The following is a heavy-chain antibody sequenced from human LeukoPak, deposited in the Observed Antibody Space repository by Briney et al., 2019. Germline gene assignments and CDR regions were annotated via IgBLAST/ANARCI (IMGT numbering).Heavy chain of an antibody. J-gene: IGHJ4*02. Sequence: GGSLRLSCAASGFTFSSNWMHWVRQAPGKGLVWVSRINSDGSSTSYADSVKGRFTISRDNAKNTLYLQMNSLRAEDTAVYYCARVQALRWPLEGWGQGTLVTVSS. CDR3: ARVQALRWPLEG. CDR1: GFTFSSNW. D-gene: IGHD4-23*01. V-gene: IGHV3-74*01. CDR2: INSDGSST.